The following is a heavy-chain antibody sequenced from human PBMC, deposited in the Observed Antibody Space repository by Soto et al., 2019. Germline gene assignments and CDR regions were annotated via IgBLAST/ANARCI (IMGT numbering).Heavy chain of an antibody. J-gene: IGHJ4*02. D-gene: IGHD4-17*01. CDR1: GFTFSGSA. CDR2: IRSKSNSYAT. CDR3: TRGYGDSVRDY. Sequence: EVQLVESGGGLVQPGGSLKLSCAVSGFTFSGSAMHWVRQASGKGLEWVGRIRSKSNSYATAYAASMKGRFTISRDDSKNTAYLHMTSLKTEDTAVYYCTRGYGDSVRDYWGQGTLVTVSS. V-gene: IGHV3-73*01.